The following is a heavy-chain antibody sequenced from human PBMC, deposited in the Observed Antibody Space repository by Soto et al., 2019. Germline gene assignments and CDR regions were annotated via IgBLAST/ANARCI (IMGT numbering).Heavy chain of an antibody. CDR3: AKDLRWLHLDY. CDR2: IKSKTDGGTT. Sequence: GGSLRLSCAASGFTFSNAWMSWVRQAPGKGLEWVGRIKSKTDGGTTDYAAPVKGRFTISRDDSKNTLYLQMNSLKTEDTAVYYCAKDLRWLHLDYWGQGTLVTVSS. J-gene: IGHJ4*02. D-gene: IGHD5-18*01. V-gene: IGHV3-15*01. CDR1: GFTFSNAW.